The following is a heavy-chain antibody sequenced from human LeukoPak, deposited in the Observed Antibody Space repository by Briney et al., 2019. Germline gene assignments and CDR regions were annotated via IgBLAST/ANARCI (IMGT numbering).Heavy chain of an antibody. J-gene: IGHJ6*02. V-gene: IGHV4-39*07. CDR3: ARRERVAAASYGMDV. Sequence: SETLSLTCTVSGGSISSSSYYWGWIRQPPGKGLEWIGSIYYSGSTYYNPSLKSRVTISVDTSKNQFSLKLSSVTAADTAVYYCARRERVAAASYGMDVWGQGTTVTVSS. CDR1: GGSISSSSYY. CDR2: IYYSGST. D-gene: IGHD6-13*01.